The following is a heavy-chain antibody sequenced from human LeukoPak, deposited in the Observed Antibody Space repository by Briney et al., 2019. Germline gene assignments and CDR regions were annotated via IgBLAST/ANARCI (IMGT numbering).Heavy chain of an antibody. V-gene: IGHV1-18*01. Sequence: ASVKVSCKASGYPFTSYGLTWVRQTPGQGFQWMGWIAAYNGATNYAQIFQGRISMTTDTSTNTGYMELRSLTSDDTAVYYCAREDSNSENFWGQGTLVTVSS. CDR1: GYPFTSYG. D-gene: IGHD2/OR15-2a*01. J-gene: IGHJ4*02. CDR2: IAAYNGAT. CDR3: AREDSNSENF.